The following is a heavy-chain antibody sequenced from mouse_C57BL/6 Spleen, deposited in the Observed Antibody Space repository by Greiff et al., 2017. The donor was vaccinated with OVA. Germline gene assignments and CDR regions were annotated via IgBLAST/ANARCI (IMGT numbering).Heavy chain of an antibody. CDR3: TTWPTTVVPFAY. CDR1: GFNIKDDY. Sequence: VQLQQSGAELVRPGASVKLSCTASGFNIKDDYMHWVKQRPEQGLEWIGWIDPENGDTEYASKFQGKATITADTSSNTAYLQLSSLTSEDTAVYYWTTWPTTVVPFAYWGQGTLVTVSA. CDR2: IDPENGDT. D-gene: IGHD1-1*01. V-gene: IGHV14-4*01. J-gene: IGHJ3*01.